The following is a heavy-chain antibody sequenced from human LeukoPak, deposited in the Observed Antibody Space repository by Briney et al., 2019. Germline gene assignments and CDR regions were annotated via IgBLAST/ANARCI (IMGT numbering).Heavy chain of an antibody. CDR1: GFTFSSYE. Sequence: GGSLRLSCAASGFTFSSYEMNWVRQAPGKGLEWVAYISGSGNSMDYPDSVKGRFTISRDNAKNSLYLQMNSLRADDTALYYCARELQTSGFDPWARGTVVTVSS. V-gene: IGHV3-48*03. D-gene: IGHD6-19*01. CDR3: ARELQTSGFDP. CDR2: ISGSGNSM. J-gene: IGHJ5*02.